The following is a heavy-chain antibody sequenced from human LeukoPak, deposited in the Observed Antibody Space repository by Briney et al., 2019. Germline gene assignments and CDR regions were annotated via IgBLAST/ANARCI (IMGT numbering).Heavy chain of an antibody. CDR1: GGSLSDYY. Sequence: SETLSLTCTVSGGSLSDYYWTWVRQPPGKGLEWIGYIYYSGSTNYNPSLKSRVTMSVHTSKTQFSLKLTSVTAADTAVHYCARLGPGGHGEFDYWGQGTLVTVSS. J-gene: IGHJ4*02. V-gene: IGHV4-59*01. D-gene: IGHD3-10*01. CDR3: ARLGPGGHGEFDY. CDR2: IYYSGST.